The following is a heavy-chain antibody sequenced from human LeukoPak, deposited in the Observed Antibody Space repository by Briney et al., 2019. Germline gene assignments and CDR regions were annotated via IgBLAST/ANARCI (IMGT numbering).Heavy chain of an antibody. CDR2: IKQDGSEK. CDR3: ARDRGSYSWYFDL. Sequence: GGSLRLSCAASGFTFTSYSMNWVRQAPGKGLEWVANIKQDGSEKYYVDSVKGRFTISRDNAKNSLYLQMNSLRAEDTAVYYCARDRGSYSWYFDLWGRGTLVTVSS. V-gene: IGHV3-7*01. D-gene: IGHD2-15*01. J-gene: IGHJ2*01. CDR1: GFTFTSYS.